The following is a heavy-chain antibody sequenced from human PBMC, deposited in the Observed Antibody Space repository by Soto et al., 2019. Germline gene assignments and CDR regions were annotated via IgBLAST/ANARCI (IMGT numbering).Heavy chain of an antibody. J-gene: IGHJ4*02. CDR1: GGSISSGGYS. CDR2: IYHSGST. CDR3: ASLIRRSSWYVAFDY. V-gene: IGHV4-30-2*01. D-gene: IGHD6-13*01. Sequence: SETLSLTCAVSGGSISSGGYSWSWIRQPPGKGLEWIGYIYHSGSTYYNPSLKSRVTISVDRSKNQFSLKLSSVTAADTAVYYCASLIRRSSWYVAFDYWGQGTLVTVSS.